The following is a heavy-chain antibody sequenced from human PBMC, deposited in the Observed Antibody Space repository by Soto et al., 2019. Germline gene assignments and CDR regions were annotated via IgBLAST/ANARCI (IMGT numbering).Heavy chain of an antibody. D-gene: IGHD3-10*01. V-gene: IGHV1-58*01. CDR3: GADRYSGSWSYRDP. J-gene: IGHJ5*02. CDR2: IVVGSGNT. Sequence: GWWACHDSGQRLEWIGWIVVGSGNTNYAQKFQERVTITRDMSTSTAYMELSSLRSEDTAVYYSGADRYSGSWSYRDPWGQGPLVTVSS.